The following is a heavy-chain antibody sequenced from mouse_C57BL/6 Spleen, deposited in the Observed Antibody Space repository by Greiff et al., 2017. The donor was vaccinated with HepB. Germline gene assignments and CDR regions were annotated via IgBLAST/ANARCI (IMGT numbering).Heavy chain of an antibody. V-gene: IGHV1-63*01. D-gene: IGHD2-2*01. CDR1: GYTFTNYW. J-gene: IGHJ3*01. CDR2: IYPGGGYT. Sequence: VKLVESGAELVRPGTSVKMSCKASGYTFTNYWIGWAKQRPGHGLEWIGDIYPGGGYTNYNEKFKGKATLTADKSSSTAYMQFSSLTSEDSAIYYCATYGYDEAYWGQGTLVTVSA. CDR3: ATYGYDEAY.